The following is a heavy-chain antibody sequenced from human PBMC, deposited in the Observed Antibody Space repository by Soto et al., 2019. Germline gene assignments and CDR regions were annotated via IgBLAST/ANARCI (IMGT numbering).Heavy chain of an antibody. D-gene: IGHD3-9*01. J-gene: IGHJ4*02. CDR1: GYSFTSYW. CDR3: ARPQYDILTGYPYCFDY. Sequence: CKGSGYSFTSYWIGWVRRMPGKGLEWVGIIYPGDSDTRYSPSFQGQVTISADKSISTAYLQWNSLKASDTAMYYCARPQYDILTGYPYCFDYWGQGTLATVSS. V-gene: IGHV5-51*01. CDR2: IYPGDSDT.